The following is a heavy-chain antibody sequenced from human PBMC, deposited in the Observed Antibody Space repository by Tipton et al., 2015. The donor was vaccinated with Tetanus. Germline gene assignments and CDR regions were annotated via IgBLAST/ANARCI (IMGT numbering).Heavy chain of an antibody. V-gene: IGHV6-1*01. CDR1: GDSVSSNSAA. J-gene: IGHJ4*02. CDR2: TYYRSRWYN. CDR3: ARGPYHYGDYYFDY. D-gene: IGHD4-17*01. Sequence: GLVKPSQTLSLTCAISGDSVSSNSAAWNWIRQSPSRGLEWLARTYYRSRWYNDYALSVKSRITISPDTSKNQFSLQLNSVTPDDTAAYYCARGPYHYGDYYFDYWGRGTLVTVSS.